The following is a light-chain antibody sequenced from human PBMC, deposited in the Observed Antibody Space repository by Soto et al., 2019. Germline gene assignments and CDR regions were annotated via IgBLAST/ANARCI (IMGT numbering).Light chain of an antibody. V-gene: IGKV2-28*01. CDR1: QSLLHSNGYTY. CDR2: LGS. J-gene: IGKJ2*01. Sequence: DIVMTQSPLSLPVTPGEPASISCRSSQSLLHSNGYTYLDWYLQKPGQSPQLLISLGSNRASGVPDRFSGSGSGTDFTLKISRVEAEDVGVYYCMQALQTPYTFGQGTKLEIK. CDR3: MQALQTPYT.